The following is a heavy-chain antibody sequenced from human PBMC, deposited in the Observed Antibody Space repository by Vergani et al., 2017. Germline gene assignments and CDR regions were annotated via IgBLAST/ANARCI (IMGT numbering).Heavy chain of an antibody. CDR1: GYTFTSYG. CDR3: AREEKGELPNYYCDYGKDF. Sequence: QVQLVQSGAEVKKPGASVKVSCKASGYTFTSYGISWVRQAPGQGLEWMGWISAYNGNTNYAQKLQGRVNMTTDTSTGTASMKMRSLRSDDTAVYYCAREEKGELPNYYCDYGKDFWGQGTTVTVSS. D-gene: IGHD1-26*01. V-gene: IGHV1-18*01. J-gene: IGHJ6*02. CDR2: ISAYNGNT.